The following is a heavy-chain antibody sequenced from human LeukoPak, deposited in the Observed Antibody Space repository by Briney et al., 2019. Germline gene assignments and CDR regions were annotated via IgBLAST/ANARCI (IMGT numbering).Heavy chain of an antibody. CDR2: IIPIFGTA. D-gene: IGHD2-2*01. CDR3: ARDRPSSDAFDI. Sequence: SVKVSCKASGGTFSSYAISWVRQAPGQGLEWMGGIIPIFGTANYAQKFQGRVTITADESTSTDYMELSSLRSEDTAVYYCARDRPSSDAFDIWGQGTMVTVSS. CDR1: GGTFSSYA. J-gene: IGHJ3*02. V-gene: IGHV1-69*01.